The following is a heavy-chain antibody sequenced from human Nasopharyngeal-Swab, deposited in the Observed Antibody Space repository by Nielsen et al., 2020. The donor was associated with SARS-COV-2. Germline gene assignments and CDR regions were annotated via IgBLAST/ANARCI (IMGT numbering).Heavy chain of an antibody. D-gene: IGHD4-17*01. Sequence: GRSLRLSCAASGCTFSSFGMHWVRQAPCKGLEWVAFIAHVASNEHYGNSVKGRFSISRDSSKNTLYLQMDSLRGEDTAVYYCARDAPAPYGACYWGRGTLVTVSS. V-gene: IGHV3-30*03. J-gene: IGHJ4*02. CDR1: GCTFSSFG. CDR2: IAHVASNE. CDR3: ARDAPAPYGACY.